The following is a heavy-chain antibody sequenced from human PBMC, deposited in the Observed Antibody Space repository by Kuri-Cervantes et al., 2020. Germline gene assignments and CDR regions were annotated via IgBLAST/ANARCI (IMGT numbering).Heavy chain of an antibody. Sequence: GSLRLSCTVSGGSVNSANYYWTWIRQPPGKELEWIATIYYSGNTFYNPSLKSRVTVSVDTSKNQFSLKLSSVTAADTAMFYCARHTNWSFDYWGRGTLVTVSS. CDR3: ARHTNWSFDY. CDR2: IYYSGNT. D-gene: IGHD1-1*01. J-gene: IGHJ4*02. V-gene: IGHV4-39*01. CDR1: GGSVNSANYY.